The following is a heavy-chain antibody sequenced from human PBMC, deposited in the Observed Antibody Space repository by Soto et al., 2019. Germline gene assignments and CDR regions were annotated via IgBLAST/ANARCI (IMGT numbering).Heavy chain of an antibody. CDR2: INPSGGST. D-gene: IGHD2-21*02. CDR1: GYTFTSYA. V-gene: IGHV1-46*01. J-gene: IGHJ4*02. CDR3: AIVVVTAIDY. Sequence: ASVKVSCKASGYTFTSYAMHWVRQAPGQGLEWMGIINPSGGSTSYAQKFQDRVTMTRDTSTSTVYMELSSLRSEDTAVYYCAIVVVTAIDYWGQGTLVTVSS.